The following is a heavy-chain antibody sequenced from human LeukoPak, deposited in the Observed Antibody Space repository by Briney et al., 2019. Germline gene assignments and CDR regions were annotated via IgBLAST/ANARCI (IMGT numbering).Heavy chain of an antibody. CDR1: GGTFSSYA. Sequence: ASVKVSCKASGGTFSSYAISWVRQAPGQGLEWMGGIIPIFGTANYAQKFQGRVTITTDEATSTAYMELSSLRSEDTAVYYCARVQERQQLVGQNGAFDIWGQGTMVTVSS. J-gene: IGHJ3*02. CDR3: ARVQERQQLVGQNGAFDI. CDR2: IIPIFGTA. D-gene: IGHD6-13*01. V-gene: IGHV1-69*05.